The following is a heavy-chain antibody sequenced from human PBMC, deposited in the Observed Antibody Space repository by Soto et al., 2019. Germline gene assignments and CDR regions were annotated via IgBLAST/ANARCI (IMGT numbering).Heavy chain of an antibody. D-gene: IGHD6-25*01. Sequence: GGSLRLSCSASGFTFSSYNLNWVRQAPGKGLEWVSSITDGNGDYTYYADPVKGRFTISRDNAENSLYLQMDSLRAEDTAVYYCATIRRTSGWPDYWGRGTLVTVSS. CDR1: GFTFSSYN. CDR2: ITDGNGDYT. CDR3: ATIRRTSGWPDY. J-gene: IGHJ4*02. V-gene: IGHV3-21*01.